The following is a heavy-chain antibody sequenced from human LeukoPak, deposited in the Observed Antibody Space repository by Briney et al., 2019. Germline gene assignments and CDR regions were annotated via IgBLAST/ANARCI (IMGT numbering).Heavy chain of an antibody. V-gene: IGHV3-11*04. J-gene: IGHJ5*02. D-gene: IGHD3-10*01. CDR1: GFTFSDYY. Sequence: GGSLRLSCAASGFTFSDYYMSWIRQAPGKGLEWVSYISSSGSTIYYADSVKGRFTISRDNAKNSLYLQMNSLRAEDTAVYYCARPYGSGSYLNWFDPWGQGTLVTVSS. CDR2: ISSSGSTI. CDR3: ARPYGSGSYLNWFDP.